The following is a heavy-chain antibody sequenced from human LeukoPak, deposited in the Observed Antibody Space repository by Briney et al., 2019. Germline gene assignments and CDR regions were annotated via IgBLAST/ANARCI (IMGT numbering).Heavy chain of an antibody. CDR3: ARGSKDDSSGYYSDY. CDR2: IYTSGST. Sequence: SETLSLTCTVSGGPISSYYWSWIRQPAGKGLECIGRIYTSGSTNYNPSLKSRVTMSVDTSNNQISLKLNSVTAADTAVYYCARGSKDDSSGYYSDYWGQGTLVTVSS. J-gene: IGHJ4*02. CDR1: GGPISSYY. V-gene: IGHV4-4*07. D-gene: IGHD3-22*01.